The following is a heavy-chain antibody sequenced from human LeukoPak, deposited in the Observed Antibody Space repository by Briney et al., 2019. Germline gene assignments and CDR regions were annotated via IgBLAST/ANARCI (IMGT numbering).Heavy chain of an antibody. CDR2: MNPNSGNT. CDR3: ARGNSDGDIVVVPAAMGPAWYYYMDV. CDR1: GYTFTSYD. V-gene: IGHV1-8*03. D-gene: IGHD2-2*01. Sequence: ASVKVSCXASGYTFTSYDTNWVRQATGQGLEWMGWMNPNSGNTGYAQKFQDRVTITRNTSISTAYMELSSLRSEDTAVYYCARGNSDGDIVVVPAAMGPAWYYYMDVWGTGTTVTVSS. J-gene: IGHJ6*03.